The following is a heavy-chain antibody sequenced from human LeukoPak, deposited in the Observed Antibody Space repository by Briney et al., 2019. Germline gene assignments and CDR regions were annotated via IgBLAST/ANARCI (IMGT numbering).Heavy chain of an antibody. Sequence: GGSLRLSCTASGFTFGDYAMSWVRQAPGKGLEWVGFIRSKAYGGTTEYAASVKGRFTISRDDSKSIAYLQMNSLKTEDTAVYYCTRDEQAAAGTPNWFDPWGQGTLVTVSS. V-gene: IGHV3-49*04. D-gene: IGHD6-13*01. CDR3: TRDEQAAAGTPNWFDP. CDR1: GFTFGDYA. CDR2: IRSKAYGGTT. J-gene: IGHJ5*02.